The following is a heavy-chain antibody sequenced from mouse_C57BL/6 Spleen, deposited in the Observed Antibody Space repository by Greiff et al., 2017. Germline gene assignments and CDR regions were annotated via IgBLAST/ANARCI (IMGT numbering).Heavy chain of an antibody. CDR3: ARSGDPIRFDY. Sequence: VQLQQPGAELVMPGASVKLSCKASGYTFTSYWMHWVKQRPGQGLEWIGEIDPSDSYTNYNQKFKGKSTLTVDKSSSTAYMQLSSLTSEDSAVYYCARSGDPIRFDYWGQGTTLTVSS. V-gene: IGHV1-69*01. J-gene: IGHJ2*01. CDR2: IDPSDSYT. CDR1: GYTFTSYW. D-gene: IGHD3-1*01.